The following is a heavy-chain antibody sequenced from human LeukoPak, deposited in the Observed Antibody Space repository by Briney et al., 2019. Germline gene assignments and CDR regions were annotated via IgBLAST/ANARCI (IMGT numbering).Heavy chain of an antibody. CDR1: GFTFSSSA. CDR2: ISGSGGST. Sequence: GGSLRLSCAASGFTFSSSAVNWVRQAPGKGLEWVSAISGSGGSTYYADSVKGRFTISRDNSRNALYLQLSRLRVDDTAFYYCPKPLLTPGNWGPGTLVTVSS. J-gene: IGHJ4*02. V-gene: IGHV3-23*01. D-gene: IGHD4-23*01. CDR3: PKPLLTPGN.